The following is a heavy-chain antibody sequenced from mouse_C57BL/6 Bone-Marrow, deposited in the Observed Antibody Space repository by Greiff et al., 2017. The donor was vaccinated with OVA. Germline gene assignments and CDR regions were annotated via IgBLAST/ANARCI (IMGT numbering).Heavy chain of an antibody. CDR3: AREDDFYFDY. V-gene: IGHV5-4*01. D-gene: IGHD2-4*01. CDR1: GFTFSSYA. J-gene: IGHJ2*01. CDR2: ISDGGSYT. Sequence: EVKVVESGGGLVKPGGSLKLSCAASGFTFSSYAMSWVRQTPEKRLEWVATISDGGSYTYYPDNVKGRFTISRDNAKNNLYLQMSHLKSEDTAMYYCAREDDFYFDYWGQGTTLTVSS.